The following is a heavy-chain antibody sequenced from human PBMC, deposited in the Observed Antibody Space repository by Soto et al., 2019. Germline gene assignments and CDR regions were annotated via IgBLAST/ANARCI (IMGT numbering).Heavy chain of an antibody. J-gene: IGHJ5*02. CDR3: AREVEQQLAYNWFDP. V-gene: IGHV1-3*01. Sequence: ASVKVSCKASGYTFTSYAMHWVRQAPGQRLEWMGWINAGNGNTKYSQKFQGRVTITRDTSASTAYMELSSLRSEDTAVYYCAREVEQQLAYNWFDPWGQGTPVTVSS. CDR1: GYTFTSYA. D-gene: IGHD6-13*01. CDR2: INAGNGNT.